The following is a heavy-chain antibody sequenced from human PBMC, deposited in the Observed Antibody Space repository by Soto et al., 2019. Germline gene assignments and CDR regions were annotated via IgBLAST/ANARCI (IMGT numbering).Heavy chain of an antibody. V-gene: IGHV4-30-2*01. CDR2: IYHSGST. J-gene: IGHJ4*02. CDR1: GGSISSGGYS. Sequence: SETLSLTCAVSGGSISSGGYSWSWIRQPPGKGLEWIGYIYHSGSTYYNPSLKSRVTISVDRSKNQFSLKLSSVTAADTAVYYCARDGWYVGDYWGQGTLVTVSS. CDR3: ARDGWYVGDY. D-gene: IGHD6-19*01.